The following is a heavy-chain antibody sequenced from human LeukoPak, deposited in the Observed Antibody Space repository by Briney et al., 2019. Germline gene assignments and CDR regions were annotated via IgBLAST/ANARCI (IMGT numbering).Heavy chain of an antibody. J-gene: IGHJ4*02. V-gene: IGHV3-7*03. Sequence: GGSLRLSCAASGFTFSSYWMNWARQAPGKGLEWVASINHNGNVNYYVDSVKGRLTISRDNAKNSLYLQMSNLRAEDTAVYYCARGAPFGELGCWGQGTLVTVSS. CDR2: INHNGNVN. CDR1: GFTFSSYW. D-gene: IGHD3-10*01. CDR3: ARGAPFGELGC.